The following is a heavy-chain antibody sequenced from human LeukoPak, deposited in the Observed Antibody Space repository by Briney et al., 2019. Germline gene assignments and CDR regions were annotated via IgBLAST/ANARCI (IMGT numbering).Heavy chain of an antibody. CDR3: ARSFTGYFDWLLSRPYYYYGMDV. CDR1: GYTFTSYD. Sequence: GASVKVSCKASGYTFTSYDINWVRQATGQGLEWMGWMNPNSGNTGYAQKFQGRVTMTRNTSISTAYMELSSLRSEDTAVYYCARSFTGYFDWLLSRPYYYYGMDVWGQGTTVTVSS. CDR2: MNPNSGNT. J-gene: IGHJ6*02. V-gene: IGHV1-8*01. D-gene: IGHD3-9*01.